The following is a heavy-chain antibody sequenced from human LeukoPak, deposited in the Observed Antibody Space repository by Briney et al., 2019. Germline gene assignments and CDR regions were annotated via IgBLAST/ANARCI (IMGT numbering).Heavy chain of an antibody. J-gene: IGHJ4*02. V-gene: IGHV4-59*11. CDR2: IYYSGST. CDR3: VRTISDGSGDY. D-gene: IGHD3-10*01. CDR1: GGSISSHY. Sequence: PSETLSLTCTVSGGSISSHYWSWIRQPPGKGLEWIGYIYYSGSTNYNPSLKSRVTISVDTSKNQFSLRLSSVTAADTAIYYCVRTISDGSGDYWGQGILVTVSA.